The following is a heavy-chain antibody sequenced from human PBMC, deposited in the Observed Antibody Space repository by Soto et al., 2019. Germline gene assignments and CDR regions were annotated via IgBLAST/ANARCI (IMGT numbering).Heavy chain of an antibody. CDR2: INPATGAA. V-gene: IGHV1-2*02. CDR1: GYPVTAYY. D-gene: IGHD3-3*01. CDR3: ARGGGVGVAGSAAFDM. Sequence: QLHLVQSGAVVKKPGASVTVSCSASGYPVTAYYMHWVRQAPGRGLEWMGGINPATGAAKYTQTCRGRVTMTRDTSTSTVFMELSGLTSEDTAGFYCARGGGVGVAGSAAFDMWGQGTLVTVSS. J-gene: IGHJ3*02.